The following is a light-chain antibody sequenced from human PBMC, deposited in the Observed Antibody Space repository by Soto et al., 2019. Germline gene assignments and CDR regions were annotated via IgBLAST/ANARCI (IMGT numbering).Light chain of an antibody. CDR2: EVS. CDR3: SSYTRSSTLVV. Sequence: QSVLTQPPSVSGAPGQTVTISCTGSGSNIGTYEVHWYQQLPGVAPKLIIYEVSNRPSGVSNRFSGSKSGNTASLTISGLQAEDEADYYCSSYTRSSTLVVFGGGTKLTVL. V-gene: IGLV1-40*01. J-gene: IGLJ3*02. CDR1: GSNIGTYE.